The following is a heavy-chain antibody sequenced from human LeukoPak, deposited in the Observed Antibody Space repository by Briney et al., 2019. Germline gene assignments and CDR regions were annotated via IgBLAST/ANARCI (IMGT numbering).Heavy chain of an antibody. Sequence: SETLSLTCAVSGGSISSSNWWSWVRQPPGKGLEWIGEIYHSGSTNYNPSLKSRVTISVDKSKNQFSLKLSSVTAADTAVYYCARIDPLVPYGSGNYWFDYWGQGTLVTVSS. V-gene: IGHV4-4*02. D-gene: IGHD3-10*01. CDR1: GGSISSSNW. CDR3: ARIDPLVPYGSGNYWFDY. J-gene: IGHJ4*02. CDR2: IYHSGST.